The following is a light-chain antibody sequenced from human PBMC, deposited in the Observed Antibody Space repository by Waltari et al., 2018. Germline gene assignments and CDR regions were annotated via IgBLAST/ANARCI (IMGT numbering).Light chain of an antibody. CDR2: GAC. CDR1: QSVSSSY. J-gene: IGKJ5*01. CDR3: QQYGRLPLT. Sequence: EIVLTQSPGTLSLSPGERATLSCRSSQSVSSSYLAWYQQKPGQAPRLHIHGACKRATGIPDRFSGSGSGTEFTLTICRLEVEDFVVYYCQQYGRLPLTFGQGTRLEIK. V-gene: IGKV3-20*01.